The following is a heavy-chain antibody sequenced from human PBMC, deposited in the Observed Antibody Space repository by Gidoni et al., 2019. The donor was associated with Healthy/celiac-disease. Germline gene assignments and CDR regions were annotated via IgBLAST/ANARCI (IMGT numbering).Heavy chain of an antibody. J-gene: IGHJ4*02. Sequence: EVQLVESGGGLVQPGGSLRLSCAASGFTFSSYSMNWVRQAPGKGLEGVAYISSSSSTIYYADSVKGRFTISRDNAKNSLYLKMNSLGAEDTAVYYCARAGGMGYFDYWGQGTLVTVSS. CDR2: ISSSSSTI. CDR3: ARAGGMGYFDY. V-gene: IGHV3-48*01. CDR1: GFTFSSYS.